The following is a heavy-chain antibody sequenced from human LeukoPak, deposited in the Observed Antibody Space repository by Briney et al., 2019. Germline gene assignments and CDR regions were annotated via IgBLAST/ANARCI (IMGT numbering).Heavy chain of an antibody. D-gene: IGHD5-24*01. CDR3: AKDSRDGYNVFDY. V-gene: IGHV3-21*04. J-gene: IGHJ4*02. Sequence: GGSLRLSCAASGFTFSNYSMSWVRQAPGKGLEWVSCISSSRSYIFYADSVKGRFTISRDNAKNSLYLQMNSLRAEDTALYYCAKDSRDGYNVFDYWGQGTLVTVSS. CDR2: ISSSRSYI. CDR1: GFTFSNYS.